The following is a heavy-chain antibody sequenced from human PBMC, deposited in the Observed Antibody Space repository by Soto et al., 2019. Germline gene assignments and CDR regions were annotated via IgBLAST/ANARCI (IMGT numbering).Heavy chain of an antibody. D-gene: IGHD1-26*01. J-gene: IGHJ6*02. Sequence: GGSLRLSCAASGFTFSSYAMHWVRQAPGKGLEWVAVISYDGSNKYYADSVKGRFTISRDNSKNTLYLQMNSLRAEDTAVYYWASGLIVGATPFLPGDSYYYYGTDVWGQGTTVNVS. CDR1: GFTFSSYA. CDR3: ASGLIVGATPFLPGDSYYYYGTDV. V-gene: IGHV3-30-3*01. CDR2: ISYDGSNK.